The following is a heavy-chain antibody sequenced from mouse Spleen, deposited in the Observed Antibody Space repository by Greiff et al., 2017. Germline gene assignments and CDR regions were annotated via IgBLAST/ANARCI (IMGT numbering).Heavy chain of an antibody. CDR2: ISYDGSN. CDR3: ARADHY. CDR1: GYSITSGYY. Sequence: EVQLQQSGPGLVKPSQSLSLTCSVTGYSITSGYYWNWIRQFPGNKLEWMGYISYDGSNNYNPSLKNRISITRDTSKNQFFLKLNSVTTEDTATYYCARADHYWGQGTTLTVSS. J-gene: IGHJ2*01. V-gene: IGHV3-6*02.